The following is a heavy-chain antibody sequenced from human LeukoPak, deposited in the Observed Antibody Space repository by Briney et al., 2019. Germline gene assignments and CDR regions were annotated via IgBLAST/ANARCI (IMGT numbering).Heavy chain of an antibody. J-gene: IGHJ4*02. V-gene: IGHV4-59*08. CDR2: AYYSGST. Sequence: PSETLSLTPTVPGGSTSGYYWGWIRRPPGKGLEYIGHAYYSGSTTYNTSLQRRATMSVDTSKHQSSLKLTSVTAAQTARQFCARHVSGGTYPLFYWGQRALGTVSS. D-gene: IGHD5/OR15-5a*01. CDR3: ARHVSGGTYPLFY. CDR1: GGSTSGYY.